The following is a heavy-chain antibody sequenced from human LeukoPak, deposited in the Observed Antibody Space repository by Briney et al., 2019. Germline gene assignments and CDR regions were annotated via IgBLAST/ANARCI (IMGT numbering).Heavy chain of an antibody. CDR2: LYSDGRSL. CDR3: ARDREMATRLHDAFDF. J-gene: IGHJ3*01. D-gene: IGHD5-24*01. CDR1: GFNFTGYW. V-gene: IGHV3-74*03. Sequence: GGSLRLSCAGSGFNFTGYWMHWVRQAPGKGLEWISRLYSDGRSLTYADSVMGRFTISRDNAKNMLYLQMNSLRAEDTAVYYCARDREMATRLHDAFDFWGQGTVVTVSS.